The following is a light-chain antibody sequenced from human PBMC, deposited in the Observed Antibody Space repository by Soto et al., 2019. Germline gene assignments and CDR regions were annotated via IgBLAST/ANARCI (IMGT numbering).Light chain of an antibody. V-gene: IGLV2-14*01. Sequence: QSALTQPASVSGSPGQSITISCTGTSSDVGGYNYVSWYQQHPGKAPKLMIYEVSNRPSGVSNRFSGSKSGNTASLTISGLQAEDVADYFCSSYGSTSTRFFFGTGTKLTVL. CDR2: EVS. J-gene: IGLJ1*01. CDR3: SSYGSTSTRFF. CDR1: SSDVGGYNY.